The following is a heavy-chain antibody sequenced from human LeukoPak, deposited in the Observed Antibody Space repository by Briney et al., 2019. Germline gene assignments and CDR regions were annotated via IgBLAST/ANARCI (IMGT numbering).Heavy chain of an antibody. CDR3: ARGVYHSAFVY. D-gene: IGHD2-8*01. CDR1: GFTFSSYT. J-gene: IGHJ4*02. CDR2: ITGSTSYI. V-gene: IGHV3-21*01. Sequence: PGGSLRLSCAASGFTFSSYTMNWVRQAPGKGLEWVSCITGSTSYIYYADSVKGRFTISRDNAKNSLYLQMNSLGAEDTAIYYCARGVYHSAFVYWVAGTLVTVSS.